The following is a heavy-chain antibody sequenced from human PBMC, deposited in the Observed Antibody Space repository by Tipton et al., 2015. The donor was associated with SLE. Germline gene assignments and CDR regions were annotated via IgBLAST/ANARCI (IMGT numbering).Heavy chain of an antibody. CDR3: ARGGGRLADC. J-gene: IGHJ4*02. CDR1: GFTFRTYE. Sequence: SLRLSCAASGFTFRTYEMNWIRQAPGKGLEWVSYISNSGATIYYADSVKGRFTISRDNARNSLYLQMNSLRAEDTAVYYCARGGGRLADCWGQGTLVTVSS. D-gene: IGHD1-1*01. CDR2: ISNSGATI. V-gene: IGHV3-48*03.